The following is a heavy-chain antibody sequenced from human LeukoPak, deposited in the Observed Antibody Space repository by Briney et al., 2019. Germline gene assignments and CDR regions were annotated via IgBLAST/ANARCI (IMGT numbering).Heavy chain of an antibody. J-gene: IGHJ4*02. V-gene: IGHV3-23*01. CDR3: AKTLGCSGGTCSLYYFDY. Sequence: PGGSLRLSCAASGFNFNIYAMSWVRQAPGKGLEWVSGISGSGGSTYYADSVKGRFTISRDNPKKTLYLQMNSLRAEDTAVYYCAKTLGCSGGTCSLYYFDYWGQGTLVTVSS. D-gene: IGHD2-15*01. CDR2: ISGSGGST. CDR1: GFNFNIYA.